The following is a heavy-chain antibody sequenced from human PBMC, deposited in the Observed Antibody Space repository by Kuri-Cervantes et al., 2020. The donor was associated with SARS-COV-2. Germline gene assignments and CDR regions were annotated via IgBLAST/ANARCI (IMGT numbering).Heavy chain of an antibody. Sequence: GASLKISCAASGFTFSSYAMHWVRQASGKGLEWVGRIRSKANSYATAYAASVKGRFTISRDDSKNTAYLQMNSLKTEDTAVYYCTSRTMDVWGQGTTVTSP. CDR1: GFTFSSYA. V-gene: IGHV3-73*01. CDR3: TSRTMDV. CDR2: IRSKANSYAT. J-gene: IGHJ6*02.